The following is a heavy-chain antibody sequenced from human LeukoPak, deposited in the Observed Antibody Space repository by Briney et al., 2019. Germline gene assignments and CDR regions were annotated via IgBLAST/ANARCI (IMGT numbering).Heavy chain of an antibody. CDR1: GFNFNIYS. J-gene: IGHJ4*02. Sequence: GGSLRLSCEASGFNFNIYSINWVRQAPGKGLEWVSYITGGSTPIYYGDSVKGRFTISRDNAKNSLYLQMNSLRVEGTAVYYCARGLQWGFDWWGQGTLVTVSS. D-gene: IGHD6-19*01. CDR3: ARGLQWGFDW. CDR2: ITGGSTPI. V-gene: IGHV3-48*01.